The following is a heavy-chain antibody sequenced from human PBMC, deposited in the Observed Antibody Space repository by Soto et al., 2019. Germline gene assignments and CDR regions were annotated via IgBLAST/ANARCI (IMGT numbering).Heavy chain of an antibody. CDR2: ISTYNGNT. Sequence: GASVEVSCKASGYTFTSYGISWVRQAPGQGLEWMGWISTYNGNTKYSQKYQGRVTMSTDTSTSTAYLDLRSLRSDDTAVYYCAGDRIWRFGQLSHYSMDVWGQGTTVTV. V-gene: IGHV1-18*04. D-gene: IGHD3-10*01. CDR3: AGDRIWRFGQLSHYSMDV. J-gene: IGHJ6*01. CDR1: GYTFTSYG.